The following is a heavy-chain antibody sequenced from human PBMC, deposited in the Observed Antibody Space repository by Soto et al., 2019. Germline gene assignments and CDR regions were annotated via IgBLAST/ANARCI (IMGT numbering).Heavy chain of an antibody. CDR2: IYYSGST. CDR1: GGSISSGDYY. Sequence: SETLSLTCTVSGGSISSGDYYWSWIRQPPGKGLEWIGYIYYSGSTYYNPSLKSRVTISVDTSKNQFSLKLSSVTAADTAVYYCARERGRFIYYYYGMDVWGQGTTVTVS. D-gene: IGHD3-16*01. V-gene: IGHV4-30-4*01. J-gene: IGHJ6*02. CDR3: ARERGRFIYYYYGMDV.